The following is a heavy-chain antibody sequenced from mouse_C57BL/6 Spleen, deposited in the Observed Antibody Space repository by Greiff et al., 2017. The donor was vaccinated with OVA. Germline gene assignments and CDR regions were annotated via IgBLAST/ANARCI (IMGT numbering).Heavy chain of an antibody. Sequence: QVQLKQPGAELVKPGASVKLSCKASGYTFTSYWMHWVKQRPGQGLEWIGMIHPNSGSTNYNEKFKSKATLTVDTSSSTAYMQLSSLTSEDSAVYYCARGSSGPDYWGQGTTLTVSS. CDR3: ARGSSGPDY. V-gene: IGHV1-64*01. J-gene: IGHJ2*01. CDR2: IHPNSGST. CDR1: GYTFTSYW. D-gene: IGHD3-2*02.